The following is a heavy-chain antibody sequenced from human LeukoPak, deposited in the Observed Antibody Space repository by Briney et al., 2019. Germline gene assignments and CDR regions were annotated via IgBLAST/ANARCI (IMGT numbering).Heavy chain of an antibody. V-gene: IGHV3-23*01. CDR1: GFTFSSYA. J-gene: IGHJ3*02. CDR3: ARRSAAKDAFDI. D-gene: IGHD6-25*01. Sequence: GGSLRLSCAASGFTFSSYAMSWVRQAPGKGLEWVSVISSSGGTTYYADSVKGRFTISRDNSKNTLYLQMNSLRAEDTAVYYCARRSAAKDAFDIWGQGTMVTVSS. CDR2: ISSSGGTT.